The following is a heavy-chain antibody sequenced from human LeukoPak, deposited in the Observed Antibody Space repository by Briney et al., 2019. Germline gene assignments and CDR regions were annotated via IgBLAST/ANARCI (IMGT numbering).Heavy chain of an antibody. CDR3: ATMQWLEGVDWFDP. J-gene: IGHJ5*02. D-gene: IGHD6-19*01. V-gene: IGHV3-30*02. CDR1: GFIFSNYG. Sequence: QPGGSLRLSCAASGFIFSNYGMHWVRQAPGKGVERVAFIRYDESNKLYADSVKERFTISRYNSKTTLFLQMNSLRAEDTPVYYCATMQWLEGVDWFDPWGQGTLVTVSS. CDR2: IRYDESNK.